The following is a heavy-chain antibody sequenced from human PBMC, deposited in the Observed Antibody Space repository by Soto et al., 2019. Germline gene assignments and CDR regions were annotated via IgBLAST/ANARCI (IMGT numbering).Heavy chain of an antibody. J-gene: IGHJ4*02. D-gene: IGHD1-7*01. CDR2: IKSKTDGGTP. CDR3: TTRRGWNYVFDY. CDR1: GFTFSNAW. Sequence: PGGSLRLSCEASGFTFSNAWMSWVRQAPGKGLEWVGRIKSKTDGGTPDYAAPVKGRFTISRADSKNTLYLQMNSLKTEDTAVYYCTTRRGWNYVFDYWGQGTLVTVSS. V-gene: IGHV3-15*01.